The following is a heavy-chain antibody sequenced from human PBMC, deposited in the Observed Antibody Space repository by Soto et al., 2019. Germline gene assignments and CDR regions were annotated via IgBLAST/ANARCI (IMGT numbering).Heavy chain of an antibody. D-gene: IGHD3-10*01. Sequence: EVQLVESGGGLIQPGGSLRLSCAVSGFTVSNNYMSWVHQAPGKGLEGVSVIYSGGYTAYGDSVKGRFTISRDNSKNTLYFQMNRRGAPAPGFYYWAAHPGGGGYWGQGTLVTVSS. CDR1: GFTVSNNY. CDR3: AAHPGGGGY. J-gene: IGHJ4*02. V-gene: IGHV3-53*01. CDR2: IYSGGYT.